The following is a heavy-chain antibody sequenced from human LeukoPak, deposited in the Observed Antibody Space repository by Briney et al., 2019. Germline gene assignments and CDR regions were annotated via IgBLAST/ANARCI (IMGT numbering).Heavy chain of an antibody. CDR1: GFTFRSYG. J-gene: IGHJ4*02. D-gene: IGHD4-17*01. CDR2: FTTYNTNA. V-gene: IGHV1-18*01. CDR3: ARGVDYDDRYYFDY. Sequence: EASVKVSRKACGFTFRSYGFNWMGQAPGQGLEWVGWFTTYNTNAYYAQNFQGRVTMTADTTASTAYMELRSLTSDDTAVYFCARGVDYDDRYYFDYWGQGTLVTVSS.